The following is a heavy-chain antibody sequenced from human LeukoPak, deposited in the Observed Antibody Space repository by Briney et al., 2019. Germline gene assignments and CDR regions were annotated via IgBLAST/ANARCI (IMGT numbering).Heavy chain of an antibody. CDR3: AREIIVVVPAAIRGERNWFDP. CDR2: ISSSSSII. J-gene: IGHJ5*02. Sequence: VGSLRLSCAASGFTFSSNSMNWVRQAPGKGLEWVSYISSSSSIIYYADSAKGRFTISRDDAKNSLYLQMNSLRAEDTAVYYCAREIIVVVPAAIRGERNWFDPWGQGTLVTVSS. V-gene: IGHV3-48*01. D-gene: IGHD2-2*02. CDR1: GFTFSSNS.